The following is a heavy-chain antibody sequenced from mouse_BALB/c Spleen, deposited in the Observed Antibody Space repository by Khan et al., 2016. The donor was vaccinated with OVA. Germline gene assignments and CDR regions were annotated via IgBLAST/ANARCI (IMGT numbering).Heavy chain of an antibody. CDR2: IWSGGST. CDR3: ARNYDYDECLAY. Sequence: QVQLQQPGPGLVQPSQSLSITCTVSGFSLTTYGVHWVRQSPEKGLEWLGVIWSGGSTDYNAAFISRLSISKDSSKSQVFFKMNSLQVNDTAIYYCARNYDYDECLAYWGQGTLVTVSA. D-gene: IGHD2-4*01. V-gene: IGHV2-2*02. CDR1: GFSLTTYG. J-gene: IGHJ3*01.